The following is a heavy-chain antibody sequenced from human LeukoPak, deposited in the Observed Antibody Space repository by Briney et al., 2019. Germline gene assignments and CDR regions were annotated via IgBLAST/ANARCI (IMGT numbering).Heavy chain of an antibody. CDR1: GFTFSSYA. CDR3: ASDLRSSSGHNY. CDR2: ISGSGGST. D-gene: IGHD3-22*01. Sequence: GGSLRLSCAASGFTFSSYAMSWVRQAPGKGLEWASAISGSGGSTYYADSVKGRFTISRDNSKNTLYLQMNSLSAEDTAVYYCASDLRSSSGHNYWGQGTLVTVSS. V-gene: IGHV3-23*01. J-gene: IGHJ4*02.